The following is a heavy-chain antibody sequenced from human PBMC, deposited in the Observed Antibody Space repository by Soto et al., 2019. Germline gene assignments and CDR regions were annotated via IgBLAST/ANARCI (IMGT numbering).Heavy chain of an antibody. V-gene: IGHV3-23*01. CDR3: ARDRGTYQNNYFDF. D-gene: IGHD2-2*01. CDR2: IGGSGVTT. Sequence: EVQLLESGGGLVQPGGSLRLSCAASGFTFSDYAMSWVRQAPGKGLEWVSTIGGSGVTTYYEDSVKGRFTISRDNSKNTVYLQMRSLRAEDTAVFYCARDRGTYQNNYFDFWGQGTLVTVSS. J-gene: IGHJ4*02. CDR1: GFTFSDYA.